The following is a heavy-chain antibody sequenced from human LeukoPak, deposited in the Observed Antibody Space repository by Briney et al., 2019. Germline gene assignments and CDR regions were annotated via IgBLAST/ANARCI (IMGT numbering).Heavy chain of an antibody. J-gene: IGHJ4*02. Sequence: GASVKVSCKASGGTFSCYAISWVRQAPGQGLEWMGWISAYNGNTNYAQKLQGRVTMTTDTSTSTAYMELRSLRSDDAAVYYCARDRSDIVVVPAAAPLDYWGQGTLVTVSS. CDR2: ISAYNGNT. D-gene: IGHD2-2*01. CDR1: GGTFSCYA. V-gene: IGHV1-18*01. CDR3: ARDRSDIVVVPAAAPLDY.